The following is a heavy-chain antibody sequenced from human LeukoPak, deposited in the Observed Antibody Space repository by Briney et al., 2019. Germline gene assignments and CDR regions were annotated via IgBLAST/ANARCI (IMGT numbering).Heavy chain of an antibody. J-gene: IGHJ4*02. CDR1: GGSISSYY. V-gene: IGHV4-4*07. CDR3: ARGGYYYDSSGYSIYYFDY. CDR2: IYTSGST. D-gene: IGHD3-22*01. Sequence: SETLSLTCTVSGGSISSYYWSWIRQPAGKGLEWIGRIYTSGSTNHNPSLKSRVTMSVDTSKNQFSLKLSSVTAADTAVYYCARGGYYYDSSGYSIYYFDYWGQGTLVTVSS.